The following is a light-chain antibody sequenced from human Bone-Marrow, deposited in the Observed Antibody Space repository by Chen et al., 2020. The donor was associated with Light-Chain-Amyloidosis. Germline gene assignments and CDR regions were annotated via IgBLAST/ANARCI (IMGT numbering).Light chain of an antibody. J-gene: IGLJ3*02. CDR1: DIGSTH. CDR2: DDS. V-gene: IGLV3-21*02. Sequence: SYALTQPSSVSVAPGQTATIACGGNDIGSTHVHWYQQTPGQAPLLVVYDDSVRPSGIPERLSGSNSGNTATLTISRVEAGDEADYYCQVWDRSSDRPVFGGGTKLTVL. CDR3: QVWDRSSDRPV.